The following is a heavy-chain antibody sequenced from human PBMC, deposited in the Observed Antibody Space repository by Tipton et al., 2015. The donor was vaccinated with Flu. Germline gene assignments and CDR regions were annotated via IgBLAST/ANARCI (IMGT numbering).Heavy chain of an antibody. CDR1: GFTITANY. J-gene: IGHJ4*02. CDR3: VRSGYSYGYVDY. V-gene: IGHV3-66*02. Sequence: SLRLSCVGSGFTITANYMSWVRQAPGKGLEWVSVIYAGGRTNYAEAVRGRFTIYRDISTNTLYLQMNSLRLEDTAMYYCVRSGYSYGYVDYWGLGTLVTVSS. CDR2: IYAGGRT. D-gene: IGHD5-18*01.